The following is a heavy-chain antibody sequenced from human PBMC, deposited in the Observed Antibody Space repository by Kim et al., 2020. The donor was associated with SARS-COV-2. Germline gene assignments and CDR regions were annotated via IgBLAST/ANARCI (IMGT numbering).Heavy chain of an antibody. Sequence: GGSLRLSCAASGFTFSSYGMHWVRQAPGKGLEWVAVIWYDGSNKYYADSVKGRFTISRDNSKNTLYLQMNSLRAEDTAVYYCARDKDSGRGAFDYWGQGTLVTVSS. D-gene: IGHD3-10*01. CDR2: IWYDGSNK. V-gene: IGHV3-33*01. CDR3: ARDKDSGRGAFDY. J-gene: IGHJ4*02. CDR1: GFTFSSYG.